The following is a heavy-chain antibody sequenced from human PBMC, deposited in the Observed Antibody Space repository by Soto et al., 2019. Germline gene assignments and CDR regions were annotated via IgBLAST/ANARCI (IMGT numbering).Heavy chain of an antibody. Sequence: SLRVTLAASRFTLDEYSMHWVRQAPGKGLDWVSGISWNSGSIGYADSVKGRFTISRDNAKNFLYLQMNSLRAEDTALYYCAKDMESDIAVAGPHDWGQGTLVTVSS. CDR1: RFTLDEYS. CDR2: ISWNSGSI. D-gene: IGHD6-19*01. V-gene: IGHV3-9*01. CDR3: AKDMESDIAVAGPHD. J-gene: IGHJ4*02.